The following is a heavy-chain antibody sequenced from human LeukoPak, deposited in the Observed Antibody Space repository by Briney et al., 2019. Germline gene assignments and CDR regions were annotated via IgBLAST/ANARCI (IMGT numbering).Heavy chain of an antibody. J-gene: IGHJ4*02. CDR3: AKGPFPTENFYFDY. Sequence: GGSLRLSCAAAGFTFGSYAMIWVRRAPGGGLVWVSALSGRGGSTFYADSVKGRFTISRDNSKNTLYLQMNSLIAEDTGVYYCAKGPFPTENFYFDYWGQGTLVTVSS. CDR2: LSGRGGST. CDR1: GFTFGSYA. V-gene: IGHV3-23*01.